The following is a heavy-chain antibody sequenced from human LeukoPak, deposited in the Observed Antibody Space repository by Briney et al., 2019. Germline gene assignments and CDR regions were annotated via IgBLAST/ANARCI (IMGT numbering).Heavy chain of an antibody. J-gene: IGHJ3*02. CDR1: GFTFSSYA. Sequence: PGGSLRLSCAASGFTFSSYAMHWVRQAPGKGLEYVSAISSNGGSTYYANSVKGRFTISRDNSKNTLYLQMSSLRAGDMAVYYCARALDPIGAFDIWGQGTMVTVSS. D-gene: IGHD3/OR15-3a*01. CDR3: ARALDPIGAFDI. CDR2: ISSNGGST. V-gene: IGHV3-64*01.